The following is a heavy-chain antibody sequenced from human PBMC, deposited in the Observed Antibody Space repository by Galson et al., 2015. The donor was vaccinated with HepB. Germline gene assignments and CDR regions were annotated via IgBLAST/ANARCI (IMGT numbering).Heavy chain of an antibody. CDR2: ITTSNGYT. CDR3: ARRGRSWAWYGGSEEVFDP. D-gene: IGHD1-26*01. V-gene: IGHV1-18*01. Sequence: SVKVSCKASGYTFTNYDISWVRQAPGQGLELMGWITTSNGYTYYAQNFRARVTLATDTSTNTAYMELRSLTSDDTAVYYCARRGRSWAWYGGSEEVFDPWGQGTLVTVSS. J-gene: IGHJ5*02. CDR1: GYTFTNYD.